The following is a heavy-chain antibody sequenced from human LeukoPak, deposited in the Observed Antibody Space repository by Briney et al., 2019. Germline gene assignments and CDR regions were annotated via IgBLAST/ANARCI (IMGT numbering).Heavy chain of an antibody. Sequence: SVKVSCKASGGTFSSYAISWVRQAPGQGLEWMGGIIPIFGTANHAQKFQGRVTITADESTSTAYMELSSLRSEDTAVYYCASLYYDSSGYSDWGQGTLVTVSS. V-gene: IGHV1-69*01. J-gene: IGHJ4*02. CDR3: ASLYYDSSGYSD. CDR2: IIPIFGTA. CDR1: GGTFSSYA. D-gene: IGHD3-22*01.